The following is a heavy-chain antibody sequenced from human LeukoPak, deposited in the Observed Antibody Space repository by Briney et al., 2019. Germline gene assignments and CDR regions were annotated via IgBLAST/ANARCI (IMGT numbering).Heavy chain of an antibody. CDR3: AKDTGRAIVWRDYLDY. D-gene: IGHD3-22*01. CDR2: IKQDGSEK. Sequence: QPGGSLRLSCAASGFTFSSYWMSWVRQAPGKGLEWVANIKQDGSEKYYVDSVKGRFTISRDNSKNTLYLQMNSLTTEDTALYYCAKDTGRAIVWRDYLDYWGQGTLVTVSS. J-gene: IGHJ4*02. CDR1: GFTFSSYW. V-gene: IGHV3-7*01.